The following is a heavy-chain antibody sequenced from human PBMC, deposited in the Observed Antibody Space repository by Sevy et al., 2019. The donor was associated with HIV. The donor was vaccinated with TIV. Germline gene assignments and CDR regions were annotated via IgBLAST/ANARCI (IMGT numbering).Heavy chain of an antibody. D-gene: IGHD3-10*01. CDR3: ARGEGRHRSGSFDY. Sequence: GGSLRLSCAASGFTFSSYRMNWVRQAPGKGLEWVSYISSSSSTILFTDSVKGRFTISRDNAKNSLFLQMNSLRDEDTAVYYCARGEGRHRSGSFDYWGQGTRVTVSS. V-gene: IGHV3-48*02. J-gene: IGHJ4*02. CDR1: GFTFSSYR. CDR2: ISSSSSTI.